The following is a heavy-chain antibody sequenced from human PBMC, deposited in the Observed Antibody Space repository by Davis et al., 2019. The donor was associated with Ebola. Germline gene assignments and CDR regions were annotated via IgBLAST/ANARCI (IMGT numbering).Heavy chain of an antibody. Sequence: AASVKVSCKASGYTFTSYGISWVRQAPGQGLEWMGWISAYNGNTNYAQKLQGRVTMTTDTSTSTVYMELSSLRSEDTAVYYCARVTMVRGVTEFDYWGQGTLVTVSS. J-gene: IGHJ4*02. D-gene: IGHD3-10*01. CDR3: ARVTMVRGVTEFDY. CDR1: GYTFTSYG. V-gene: IGHV1-18*01. CDR2: ISAYNGNT.